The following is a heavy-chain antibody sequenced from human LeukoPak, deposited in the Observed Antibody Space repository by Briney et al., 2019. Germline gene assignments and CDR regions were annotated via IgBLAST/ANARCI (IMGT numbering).Heavy chain of an antibody. CDR3: ASGASSRTNAYRY. Sequence: ASVKVSCKASGGTFSSYAISWVRQAPGQGLEWMGGIIPIFGTANYAQKFQGRVTITTDESTSTAYMELSSLRSEDTAVYYCASGASSRTNAYRYWGQGTLVTVSS. D-gene: IGHD2-2*01. CDR2: IIPIFGTA. CDR1: GGTFSSYA. V-gene: IGHV1-69*05. J-gene: IGHJ4*02.